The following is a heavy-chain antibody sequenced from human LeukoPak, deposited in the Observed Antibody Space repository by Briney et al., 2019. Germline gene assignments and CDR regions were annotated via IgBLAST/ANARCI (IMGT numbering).Heavy chain of an antibody. CDR3: ARDFLRILQLSH. D-gene: IGHD5-18*01. Sequence: GGSLRLSCAASGFTFSSYSMNWVRQAPGKGLEWVSSISSSSSYIYYADSVKGRFTISRDNAKNSLYLQMNSLRAEDTAVYYCARDFLRILQLSHWGQGTLATVSS. V-gene: IGHV3-21*01. J-gene: IGHJ4*02. CDR2: ISSSSSYI. CDR1: GFTFSSYS.